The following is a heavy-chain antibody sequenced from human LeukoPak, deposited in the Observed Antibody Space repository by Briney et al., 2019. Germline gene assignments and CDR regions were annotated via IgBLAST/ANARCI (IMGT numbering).Heavy chain of an antibody. D-gene: IGHD3-16*02. CDR3: ATGMITFGGVIVKHAFDI. CDR2: INPSGGST. V-gene: IGHV1-46*01. Sequence: ASVKVSCKASGYTFTSYYMHWVRQAPGQGLEWMGIINPSGGSTSYAQKFQGRVTMTRDTSTSTVYMELSSLRSEDTAVYYCATGMITFGGVIVKHAFDIWGQGTMVTVSS. J-gene: IGHJ3*02. CDR1: GYTFTSYY.